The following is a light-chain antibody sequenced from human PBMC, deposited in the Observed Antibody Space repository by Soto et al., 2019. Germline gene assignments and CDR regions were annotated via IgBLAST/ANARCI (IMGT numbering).Light chain of an antibody. CDR2: DGS. CDR3: QHYNTYPWT. V-gene: IGKV1-5*01. CDR1: QSISSS. Sequence: DIQMTHSPSTLSASVGDRVTITCRASQSISSSLAWYQQKPGKAPELLIYDGSSFESGVPSRFSGSGSGTEFTLTISSLQPDDSATYYCQHYNTYPWTFGQGTKVDIK. J-gene: IGKJ1*01.